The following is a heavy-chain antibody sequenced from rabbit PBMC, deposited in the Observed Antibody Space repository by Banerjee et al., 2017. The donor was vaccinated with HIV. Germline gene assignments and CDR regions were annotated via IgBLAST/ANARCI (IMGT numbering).Heavy chain of an antibody. J-gene: IGHJ6*01. CDR1: GIDFNNYYY. CDR2: IYTSSGST. CDR3: ARGVPSSYWYYGMDL. V-gene: IGHV1S45*01. Sequence: QEQLVESGGGLVQPGGSLKLSCKASGIDFNNYYYMCWVRQAPGKGLELIACIYTSSGSTWYASWAKGRFTISKTSSTTVTLQMTSLTAADTATYFCARGVPSSYWYYGMDLWGPGTLVTVS. D-gene: IGHD8-1*01.